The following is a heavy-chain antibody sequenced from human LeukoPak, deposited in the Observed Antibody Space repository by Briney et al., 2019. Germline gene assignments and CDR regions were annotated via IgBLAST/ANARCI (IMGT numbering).Heavy chain of an antibody. CDR1: GFTFSSYG. V-gene: IGHV3-23*01. Sequence: GGTLRLSCAASGFTFSSYGMSWVRQAPGKGLEWVSAISGSGGSTYYADSVKGRFTISRDNSKNTLYLQMNSLRAEDTAVYYCARGGSYLSAFDIWGQGTMVTVSS. D-gene: IGHD1-26*01. CDR2: ISGSGGST. CDR3: ARGGSYLSAFDI. J-gene: IGHJ3*02.